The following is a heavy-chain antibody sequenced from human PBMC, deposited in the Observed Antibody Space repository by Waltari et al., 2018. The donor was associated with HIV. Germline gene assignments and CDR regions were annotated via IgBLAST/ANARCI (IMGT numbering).Heavy chain of an antibody. J-gene: IGHJ4*02. CDR2: IAAGNGNT. Sequence: QVQLVQSGAEVKKPGASVKVSCKASGYTFTSYAMHWVRQAPGQRLEWMGWIAAGNGNTKYSQKFQGRVTITRDTSAGTAYMELSSLRSEDTAVYYCARLKGIAVAGKGWYFDYWGQGTLVTVSS. D-gene: IGHD6-19*01. V-gene: IGHV1-3*01. CDR1: GYTFTSYA. CDR3: ARLKGIAVAGKGWYFDY.